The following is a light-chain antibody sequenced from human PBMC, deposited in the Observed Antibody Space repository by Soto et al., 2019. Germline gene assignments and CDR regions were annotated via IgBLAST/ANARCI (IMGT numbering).Light chain of an antibody. J-gene: IGKJ2*01. CDR1: QSVFYSSNNKNY. V-gene: IGKV4-1*01. CDR3: QQYYTTPT. Sequence: DIVMTQSPDSLAVSLGERATINCKSSQSVFYSSNNKNYLAWYQQKPGQPPKLLIYWASTRESGVPDRFSGSGSGTDFTLTISRLQAEDVAVYYCQQYYTTPTFGQGTKLEIK. CDR2: WAS.